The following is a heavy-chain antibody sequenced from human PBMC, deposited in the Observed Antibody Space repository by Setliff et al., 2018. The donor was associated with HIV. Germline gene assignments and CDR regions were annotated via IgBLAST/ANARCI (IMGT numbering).Heavy chain of an antibody. D-gene: IGHD1-26*01. J-gene: IGHJ4*02. Sequence: SETLSLTCTVSGGSISSIDYYWSWIRQPPGKGLEWIGYIYYSGSTYYNPSLKSRVTISVDTSKNQFSLKLSSVTAADTAVYYCARDVGGSQKFDYWGQGTLVTVSS. CDR2: IYYSGST. V-gene: IGHV4-30-4*08. CDR3: ARDVGGSQKFDY. CDR1: GGSISSIDYY.